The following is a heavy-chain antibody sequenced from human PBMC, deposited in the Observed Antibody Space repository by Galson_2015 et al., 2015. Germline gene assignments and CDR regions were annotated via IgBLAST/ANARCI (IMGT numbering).Heavy chain of an antibody. CDR3: ARDIVVVPRLDGFDI. J-gene: IGHJ3*02. CDR2: IYPGNGNT. D-gene: IGHD3-22*01. V-gene: IGHV1-3*01. CDR1: GYTFTNYA. Sequence: SVKVSCKASGYTFTNYAVHWVRQAPGQRLEWMGWIYPGNGNTKYSQNFQGRVTITRDTFASTAYMELSSLRSEDTAVYYCARDIVVVPRLDGFDIWGQGTMVTVSS.